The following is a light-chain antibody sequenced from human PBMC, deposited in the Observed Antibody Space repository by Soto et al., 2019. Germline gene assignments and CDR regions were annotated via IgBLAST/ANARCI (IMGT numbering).Light chain of an antibody. CDR2: VAS. CDR1: QDIGKF. Sequence: DVQMTQSPSSLSASVGDRVTITCQASQDIGKFLNWYQQKPGQAPRVLIYVASKLETGVPARFSGAGSGTHFTFTISSLQPDDIATYYCQQYDNVVFTFGPGTKVDFK. V-gene: IGKV1-33*01. CDR3: QQYDNVVFT. J-gene: IGKJ3*01.